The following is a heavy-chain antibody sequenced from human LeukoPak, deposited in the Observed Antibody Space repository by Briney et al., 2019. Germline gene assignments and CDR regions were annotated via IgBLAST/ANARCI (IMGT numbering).Heavy chain of an antibody. J-gene: IGHJ4*02. D-gene: IGHD3-10*01. Sequence: ASVKVSCKASGYTFTGYYMHWVRQAPGQGLEWMGWINPNSGGTNYAQKFQGRVTMTRDTSISTAYMELSRLRSDDMDVYYCARVAGHGSGTGGDYWGQGTLVTVSS. CDR2: INPNSGGT. CDR1: GYTFTGYY. V-gene: IGHV1-2*02. CDR3: ARVAGHGSGTGGDY.